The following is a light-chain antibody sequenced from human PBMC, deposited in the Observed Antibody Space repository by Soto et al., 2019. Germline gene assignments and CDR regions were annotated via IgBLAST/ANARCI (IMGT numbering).Light chain of an antibody. CDR2: EVS. Sequence: QSALTQPPSVSGSPGQSVTISCTGTSSDVGSYNRVSWYQQPPGTAPKLMIYEVSNRPSGVPDRFSGSKSGNTASLTISGLQAEDEADYYCSSYTSSSTGVVFGGGTKVTVL. CDR3: SSYTSSSTGVV. J-gene: IGLJ2*01. CDR1: SSDVGSYNR. V-gene: IGLV2-18*02.